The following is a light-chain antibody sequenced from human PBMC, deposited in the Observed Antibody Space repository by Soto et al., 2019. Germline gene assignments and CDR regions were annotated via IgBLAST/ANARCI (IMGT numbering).Light chain of an antibody. CDR3: HQRQYWPPIT. Sequence: EIVMTQSPVTLSLSPGERATLSCRAGESVSSNLAWYQQKPGQAPRLLIYGASTRATGVPARFSGSGSGTDFTLTISSLEPEDFAVYYCHQRQYWPPITFGQGTRLEIK. J-gene: IGKJ5*01. CDR2: GAS. V-gene: IGKV3-15*01. CDR1: ESVSSN.